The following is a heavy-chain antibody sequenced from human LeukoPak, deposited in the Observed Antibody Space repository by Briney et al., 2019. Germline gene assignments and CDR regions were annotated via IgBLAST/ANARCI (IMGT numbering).Heavy chain of an antibody. J-gene: IGHJ3*02. V-gene: IGHV3-9*01. CDR3: ARDGQGGATDAFDI. CDR2: ISWNSGSI. CDR1: GFTFDDYA. D-gene: IGHD1-26*01. Sequence: GGSLRLSCAASGFTFDDYAMHWVRQAPGKGLEWVSGISWNSGSIGYADSVKGRFTISRDNPNNILYLQMNSLRAEDTAVYYCARDGQGGATDAFDIWGQGTMVTVSS.